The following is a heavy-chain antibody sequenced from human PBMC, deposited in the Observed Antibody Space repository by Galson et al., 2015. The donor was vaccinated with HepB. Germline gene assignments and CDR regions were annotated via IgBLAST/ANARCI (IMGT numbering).Heavy chain of an antibody. D-gene: IGHD2-2*01. V-gene: IGHV1-2*06. Sequence: SVKVSCKASGYTFTGYYMHWVRQAPGQGLEWMGRINPNSGGTNYAQKFQGRVTMTRDTSISTAYMELSRLRSDDTAVYYCAREYQLLSFLFGPWGQGTLVTVSS. CDR2: INPNSGGT. CDR3: AREYQLLSFLFGP. CDR1: GYTFTGYY. J-gene: IGHJ5*02.